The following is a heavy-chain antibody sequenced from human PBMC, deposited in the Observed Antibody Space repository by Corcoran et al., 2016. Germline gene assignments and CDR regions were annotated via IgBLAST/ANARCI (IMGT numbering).Heavy chain of an antibody. D-gene: IGHD2-15*01. CDR1: GGTFSSYA. J-gene: IGHJ6*02. V-gene: IGHV1-69*01. Sequence: QVQLVQSGAEVKKPGSSVKVSCKASGGTFSSYAISWVRQAPGQGLEWMGGIIPIFGTANYAQKFQGRVTITADESTSTAYMELSSLRSEDTAVYYWARGSGGHCSGGSCYSDYYYGMDVWGQGTTVTVSS. CDR2: IIPIFGTA. CDR3: ARGSGGHCSGGSCYSDYYYGMDV.